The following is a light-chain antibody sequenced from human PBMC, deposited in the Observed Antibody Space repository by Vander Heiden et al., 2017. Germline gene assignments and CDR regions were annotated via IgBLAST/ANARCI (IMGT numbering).Light chain of an antibody. V-gene: IGLV1-36*01. CDR2: YDD. CDR3: AAWDDSLNGWV. CDR1: SSNIENNA. J-gene: IGLJ2*01. Sequence: QSVLTQPPSVSEAPRQRVTISCSGSSSNIENNAVNWYQQLPGKAPKFLIYYDDLLPSGVSDRFSGSKSGTSASLAISGLQSEDEADYSCAAWDDSLNGWVFGGGTKLTVL.